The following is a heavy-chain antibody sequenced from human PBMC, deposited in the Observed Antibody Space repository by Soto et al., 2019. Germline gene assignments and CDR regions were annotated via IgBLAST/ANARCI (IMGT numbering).Heavy chain of an antibody. CDR3: ARHQVGYRVTAY. CDR1: GISFSMYW. Sequence: EVQLVESGGGLVQPGGSLRLSCAASGISFSMYWMSWVRQVQGKGLEWVANIKEDGSQKYYVDSVKGRFTISRENAKTPLHLQMNSLSAEDTVVYYSARHQVGYRVTAYWGQGTLVTVSS. D-gene: IGHD1-26*01. J-gene: IGHJ4*02. CDR2: IKEDGSQK. V-gene: IGHV3-7*01.